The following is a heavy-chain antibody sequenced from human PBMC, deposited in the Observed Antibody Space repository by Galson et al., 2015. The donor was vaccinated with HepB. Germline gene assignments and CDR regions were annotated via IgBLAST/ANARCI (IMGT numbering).Heavy chain of an antibody. D-gene: IGHD3-10*01. Sequence: SLRLSCAASGFTFSNAWMSWVRQAPGKGLEWVGRIKSKTDGGTTDYAAPVKGRFTISRDDSKNTLYLQMNSLKTEDTAVYYCTTFITMVRGPVVGTPLSMDVWGQGTTVTVSS. CDR1: GFTFSNAW. CDR3: TTFITMVRGPVVGTPLSMDV. CDR2: IKSKTDGGTT. V-gene: IGHV3-15*01. J-gene: IGHJ6*02.